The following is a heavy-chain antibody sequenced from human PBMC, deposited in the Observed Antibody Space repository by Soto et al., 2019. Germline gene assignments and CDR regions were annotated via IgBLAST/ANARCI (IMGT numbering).Heavy chain of an antibody. D-gene: IGHD2-2*01. CDR1: GGSISSSSYY. CDR2: IYYSGST. V-gene: IGHV4-39*01. Sequence: PSETLSLTCTVSGGSISSSSYYWGWIRQPPGKGLEWIGSIYYSGSTYYNPSLKSRVTISVDTSKNQFSLKLSSVTAADTAVYYCARRRRQLRNYYYYYSMDVWGQGTTVTVS. J-gene: IGHJ6*02. CDR3: ARRRRQLRNYYYYYSMDV.